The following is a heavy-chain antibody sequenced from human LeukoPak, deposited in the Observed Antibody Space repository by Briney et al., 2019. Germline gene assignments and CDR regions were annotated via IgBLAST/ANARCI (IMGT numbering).Heavy chain of an antibody. CDR1: GYSFTSYY. J-gene: IGHJ4*02. D-gene: IGHD2-21*02. CDR2: INPSGGST. V-gene: IGHV1-46*01. CDR3: ARGGYGDCYGFDY. Sequence: ASVKVSCKASGYSFTSYYNHWVRQAPGQGLEWMGIINPSGGSTSYAQKFQGRVTMTRDMSTSTVYMELSSLRSEDTAVYYCARGGYGDCYGFDYWGQGTLVTVSS.